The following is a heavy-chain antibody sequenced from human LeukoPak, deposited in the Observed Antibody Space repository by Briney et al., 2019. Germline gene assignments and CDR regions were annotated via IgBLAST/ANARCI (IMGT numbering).Heavy chain of an antibody. V-gene: IGHV7-4-1*02. Sequence: GASVKVSCKASGYTFTSYAMNWVRQGPGQGLEWMGWINTNTGNPTYAQGFTGRFVFSLDTSVSTAYLQISSLKAEDTAVYYCARGYCSSTSCYGGSYWGQGTLVTVSS. D-gene: IGHD2-2*01. J-gene: IGHJ4*02. CDR1: GYTFTSYA. CDR2: INTNTGNP. CDR3: ARGYCSSTSCYGGSY.